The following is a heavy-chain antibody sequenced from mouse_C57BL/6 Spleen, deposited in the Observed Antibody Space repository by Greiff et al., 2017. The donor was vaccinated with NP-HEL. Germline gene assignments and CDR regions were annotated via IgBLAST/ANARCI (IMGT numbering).Heavy chain of an antibody. CDR2: IYPGDGDN. CDR1: GYAFSSSW. Sequence: QVQLKQSGPELVKPGASVKISCKASGYAFSSSWMNWVKQRPGKGLEWIGRIYPGDGDNNYTGKFKGKATLTADKSSSTAYMQLSSLTSEDSAVYFCARSDATVVADYFDYWGQGTTLTVSS. J-gene: IGHJ2*01. D-gene: IGHD1-1*01. V-gene: IGHV1-82*01. CDR3: ARSDATVVADYFDY.